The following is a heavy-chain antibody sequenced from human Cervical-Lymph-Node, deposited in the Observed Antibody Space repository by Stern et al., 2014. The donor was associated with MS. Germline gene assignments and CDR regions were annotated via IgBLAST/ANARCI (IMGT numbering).Heavy chain of an antibody. CDR1: GGSISSYY. Sequence: QVQLQESGPGLVKPSETLSLTCTVSGGSISSYYWSWIRQPPGKGLEWLGYIYYSGSTNYNPSLKSRVTISVDTSKNQFSLKLSSVTAADTAVYYCARGPLSSSWYYWFDPWGQGTLVTVSS. CDR2: IYYSGST. D-gene: IGHD6-13*01. J-gene: IGHJ5*02. CDR3: ARGPLSSSWYYWFDP. V-gene: IGHV4-59*01.